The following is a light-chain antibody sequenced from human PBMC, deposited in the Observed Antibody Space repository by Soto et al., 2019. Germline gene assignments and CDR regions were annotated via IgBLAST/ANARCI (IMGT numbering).Light chain of an antibody. J-gene: IGKJ1*01. CDR2: KAS. Sequence: DIQMTQSPSTLSGSVGDRVTITCRASQTISSWLAWYQQKPGKAPKLLIYKASTLKSGVPSRFSGSGSGTEFTLTISSLQPDDFGTYYCQHYKSYSEAFGQGTKVELK. CDR3: QHYKSYSEA. V-gene: IGKV1-5*03. CDR1: QTISSW.